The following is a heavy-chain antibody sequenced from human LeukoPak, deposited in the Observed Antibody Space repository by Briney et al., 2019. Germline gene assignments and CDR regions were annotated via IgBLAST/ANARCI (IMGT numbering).Heavy chain of an antibody. V-gene: IGHV4-34*01. CDR1: GGSFSGYY. CDR3: ARNSGYSSS. Sequence: SETLSLTCAVYGGSFSGYYWSWIRQSPGKGLEWIGEINHSGSTNYNPSLKSRVTISVDTSKNQFSLKLSSVTAADTAVYYCARNSGYSSSWGQGTLVTVSS. D-gene: IGHD6-13*01. J-gene: IGHJ4*02. CDR2: INHSGST.